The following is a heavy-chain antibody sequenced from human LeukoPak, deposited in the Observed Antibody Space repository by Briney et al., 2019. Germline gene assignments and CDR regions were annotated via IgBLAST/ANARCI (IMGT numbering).Heavy chain of an antibody. Sequence: GGSLRLSCAAFGFTFSSYGMHWVRQAPGKGLEWVAVIWYDGSNKYYADSVKGRFTISRDNSKNTLYLQMNSLRAEDTAVYYCARDDARDGYNLFDYWGQGTLVTVSS. CDR2: IWYDGSNK. CDR1: GFTFSSYG. V-gene: IGHV3-33*01. D-gene: IGHD5-24*01. CDR3: ARDDARDGYNLFDY. J-gene: IGHJ4*02.